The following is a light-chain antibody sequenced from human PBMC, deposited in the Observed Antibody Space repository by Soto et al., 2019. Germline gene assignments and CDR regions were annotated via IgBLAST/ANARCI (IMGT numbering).Light chain of an antibody. CDR3: CSHTISGAPV. CDR1: NSDVANYDY. Sequence: QSALTQPASVSGSPGQSITLSCTGANSDVANYDYVSWYRQYPGLAPQVIISEVTNRPSVISDRFSGSKSANTAYLTISGLQAEEEDDYYCCSHTISGAPVFGGGTKVTVL. V-gene: IGLV2-14*01. J-gene: IGLJ2*01. CDR2: EVT.